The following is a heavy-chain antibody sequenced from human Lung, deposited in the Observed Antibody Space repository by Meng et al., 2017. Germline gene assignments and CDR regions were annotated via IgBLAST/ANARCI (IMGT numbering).Heavy chain of an antibody. Sequence: QGQLQQWGAGLLKPSGTLSLTCFVSGGSFSDYYWSWIRQPPGKGLEWIGEINHSGSTNYNPSLESRATISVDTSQNNLSLKLSSVTAADSAVYYCARGPTTMAHDFDYWGQGTLVTVAS. J-gene: IGHJ4*02. V-gene: IGHV4-34*01. D-gene: IGHD4-11*01. CDR2: INHSGST. CDR1: GGSFSDYY. CDR3: ARGPTTMAHDFDY.